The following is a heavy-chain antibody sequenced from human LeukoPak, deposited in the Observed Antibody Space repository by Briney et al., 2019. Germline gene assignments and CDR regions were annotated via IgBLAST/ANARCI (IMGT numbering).Heavy chain of an antibody. CDR3: ARHPMTTVTRTPYNWFDP. V-gene: IGHV4-31*03. D-gene: IGHD4-17*01. CDR2: IYYGGST. Sequence: PSQTLSLTCTVSGGSISSGGYYWSWIRQHPGKGLEWIGYIYYGGSTYYNPSLKSRVTISVDTSKNQFSLKLSSVPAADTAVYYCARHPMTTVTRTPYNWFDPWGQGTLVTVSS. J-gene: IGHJ5*02. CDR1: GGSISSGGYY.